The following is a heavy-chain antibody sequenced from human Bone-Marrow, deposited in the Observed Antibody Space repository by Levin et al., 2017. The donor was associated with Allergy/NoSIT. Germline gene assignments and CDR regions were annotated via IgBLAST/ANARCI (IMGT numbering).Heavy chain of an antibody. CDR1: GGSVDDSSYY. J-gene: IGHJ4*01. CDR2: IYYSGKT. D-gene: IGHD5-24*01. Sequence: SETLSLRCSVSGGSVDDSSYYWGWIRQPPGKGLEWIGSIYYSGKTHYNASLQSRVTMSVDTSKNQFSLEVTSVTAADTAVYYCARTPTRYYFDSWGHGTLVTVSS. V-gene: IGHV4-39*01. CDR3: ARTPTRYYFDS.